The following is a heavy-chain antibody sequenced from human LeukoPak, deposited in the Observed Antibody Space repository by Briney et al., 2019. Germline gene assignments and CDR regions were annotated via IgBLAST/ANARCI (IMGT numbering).Heavy chain of an antibody. V-gene: IGHV1-69*13. CDR2: IIPIFGTA. J-gene: IGHJ3*02. D-gene: IGHD3-22*01. Sequence: ASVKVSCKASGGTFSSYAISWLRQAPGQGLEWMGGIIPIFGTANYAQKFQGRVTITADESTSTAYMELSSLRSEDTAVYYCARKYYYDSSGYSAFDIWGQGTMVTVSS. CDR3: ARKYYYDSSGYSAFDI. CDR1: GGTFSSYA.